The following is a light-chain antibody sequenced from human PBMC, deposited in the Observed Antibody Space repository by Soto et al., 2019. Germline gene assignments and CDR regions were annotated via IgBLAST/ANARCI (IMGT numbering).Light chain of an antibody. CDR1: SSDIGGYNY. J-gene: IGLJ1*01. Sequence: QSALTQPASGSGSPGQSITISCSGTSSDIGGYNYVSWYQQHPGKAPKVIIYEVTNRPSGVSNRFSGSKSGNTASLTISGLQAEDEADYYCRSFTIRSSRYVFGSGSKVNV. V-gene: IGLV2-14*01. CDR3: RSFTIRSSRYV. CDR2: EVT.